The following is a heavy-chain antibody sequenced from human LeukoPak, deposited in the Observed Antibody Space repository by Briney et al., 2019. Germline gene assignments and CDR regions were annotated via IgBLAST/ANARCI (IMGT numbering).Heavy chain of an antibody. V-gene: IGHV3-48*03. D-gene: IGHD6-19*01. CDR1: GFTFSSYE. Sequence: GGALRLSCAASGFTFSSYEMNWVRQAPGKGLEWVSYISSSGSTIYYADSVKGRFTISSDNAKNSQYLQMNSLRAEDTAVYYCAREAVAGYFDYWGQGTLVTVSS. CDR2: ISSSGSTI. CDR3: AREAVAGYFDY. J-gene: IGHJ4*02.